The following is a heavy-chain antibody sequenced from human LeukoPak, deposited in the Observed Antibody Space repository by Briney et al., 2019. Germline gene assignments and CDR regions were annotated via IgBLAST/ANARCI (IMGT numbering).Heavy chain of an antibody. CDR1: GYTFTGYY. J-gene: IGHJ4*02. D-gene: IGHD3-22*01. Sequence: ASLNVSCKASGYTFTGYYMHWVRQAPGQGLEWMGWINTNSGGTNYAQKFQGRVTMTRDTSISTAYMELSRLRSDDTAVYYCARASDSSGYSFIDYWGQGTLVPVSS. CDR3: ARASDSSGYSFIDY. CDR2: INTNSGGT. V-gene: IGHV1-2*02.